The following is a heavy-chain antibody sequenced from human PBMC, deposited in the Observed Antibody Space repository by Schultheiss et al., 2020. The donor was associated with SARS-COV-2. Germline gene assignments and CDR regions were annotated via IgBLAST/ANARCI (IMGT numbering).Heavy chain of an antibody. J-gene: IGHJ3*02. CDR3: ARSFVVPAAKKTDAFDI. Sequence: SETLSLTCAVYGGSLSGYYWSWIRQPPGKGLEWIGEINHSGSTNYNPSLKSRVTISVDTSKNQFSLKLSSVTAADTAVYYCARSFVVPAAKKTDAFDIWGQGTMVTVSS. CDR2: INHSGST. CDR1: GGSLSGYY. D-gene: IGHD2-2*01. V-gene: IGHV4-34*01.